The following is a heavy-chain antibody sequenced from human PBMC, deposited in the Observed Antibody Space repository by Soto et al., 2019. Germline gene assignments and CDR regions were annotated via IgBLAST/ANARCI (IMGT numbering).Heavy chain of an antibody. CDR3: ARVNSSARYSSSWYAEYYYYYMDV. Sequence: GGSLRLSCAASGFTSSGYYMSWIRQAPGKGLEWVSYISSSGSTIYYADSVKGRFTISRDNAKNSLYLQMNSLRAEDTAVYYCARVNSSARYSSSWYAEYYYYYMDVWGKGTTVTVSS. J-gene: IGHJ6*03. D-gene: IGHD6-13*01. CDR1: GFTSSGYY. CDR2: ISSSGSTI. V-gene: IGHV3-11*01.